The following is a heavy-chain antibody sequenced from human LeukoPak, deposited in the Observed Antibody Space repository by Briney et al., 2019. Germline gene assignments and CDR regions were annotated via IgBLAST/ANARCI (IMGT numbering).Heavy chain of an antibody. CDR1: DFTFSFYW. Sequence: QAGGSLRLSCAASDFTFSFYWMSWVRQAPGKGLEWVANIKQDGSEKYYVDSVKGRFTISRDNSKNTLYLQMNSLRAEDTAVYYCARDQTGFGELLWDWGQGTLVTVSS. V-gene: IGHV3-7*01. D-gene: IGHD3-10*01. CDR2: IKQDGSEK. CDR3: ARDQTGFGELLWD. J-gene: IGHJ4*02.